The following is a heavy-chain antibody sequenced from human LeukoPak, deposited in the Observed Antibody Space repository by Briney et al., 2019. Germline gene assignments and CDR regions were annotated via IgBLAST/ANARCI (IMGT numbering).Heavy chain of an antibody. V-gene: IGHV1-8*01. D-gene: IGHD3-10*01. J-gene: IGHJ4*02. CDR1: GYTFTNYD. Sequence: ASVKVSCKASGYTFTNYDINWVRQATGQGLEWMEWMNPNSGNTGYAQKFQGRVTMTRNTSISTAYMELRSLRSDDTAVYYCARRGRSEDYWGQGTLVTVSS. CDR3: ARRGRSEDY. CDR2: MNPNSGNT.